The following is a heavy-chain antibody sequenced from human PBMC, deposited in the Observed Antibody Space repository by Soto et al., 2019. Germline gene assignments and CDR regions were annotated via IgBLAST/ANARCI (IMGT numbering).Heavy chain of an antibody. J-gene: IGHJ4*02. CDR2: IYSSGST. CDR1: GGSIRSGGYY. V-gene: IGHV4-31*03. Sequence: QVQLQESGPGLVKPSQTLSLTCTVSGGSIRSGGYYWSWIRKHPGKGLVWIGYIYSSGSTYYNPALKSRVTISVDTSKNQFSLKLSSVTAADTAVYYCARRREGGDCFAYWGQGTLVTVSS. D-gene: IGHD2-21*01. CDR3: ARRREGGDCFAY.